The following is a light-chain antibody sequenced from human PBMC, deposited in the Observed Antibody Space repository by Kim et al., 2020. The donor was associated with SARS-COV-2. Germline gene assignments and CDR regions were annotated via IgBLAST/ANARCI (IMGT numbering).Light chain of an antibody. CDR3: QQYYSVPLT. J-gene: IGKJ4*01. CDR2: WAS. V-gene: IGKV4-1*01. CDR1: QSVSHSPNNENY. Sequence: DIVMTQSPDSLAVSLGERATINCKSSQSVSHSPNNENYLNWYQQKPGQPPKLLIYWASARESGVPDRFSGSGSGTDSTLTITNLQAEDVAVYYCQQYYSVPLTFGGGTKVDIK.